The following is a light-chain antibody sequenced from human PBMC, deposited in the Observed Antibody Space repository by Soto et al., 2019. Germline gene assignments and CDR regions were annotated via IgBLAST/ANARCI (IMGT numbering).Light chain of an antibody. Sequence: DIMMTQSPVTLSVSPGERATLSCRASQSVTSYLAWYQHKPGQSPRLLIYEASTRATGIPARFSGSGSGTEFTLTISSLQSEDSAIYYCQQYNSWPRTFGQGTKVEIK. CDR2: EAS. V-gene: IGKV3-15*01. J-gene: IGKJ1*01. CDR1: QSVTSY. CDR3: QQYNSWPRT.